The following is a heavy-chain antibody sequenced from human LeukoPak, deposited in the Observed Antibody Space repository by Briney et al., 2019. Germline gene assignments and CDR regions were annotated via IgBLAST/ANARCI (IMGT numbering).Heavy chain of an antibody. J-gene: IGHJ4*02. Sequence: SETLSLTCTVYGASISSYYWSWNRQVAGKGLEWIGVIKTSGSTNYNPSLKSRVTMSVDTSKNQFSLKLSSVTAADTAVYYCARERAYCGGDCYYYFDYWGQGTLVTVSS. V-gene: IGHV4-4*07. CDR3: ARERAYCGGDCYYYFDY. CDR2: IKTSGST. D-gene: IGHD2-21*02. CDR1: GASISSYY.